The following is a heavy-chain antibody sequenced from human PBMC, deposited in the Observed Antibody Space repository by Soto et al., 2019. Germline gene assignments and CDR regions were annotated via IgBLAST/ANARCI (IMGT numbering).Heavy chain of an antibody. CDR1: VFTFNIYG. CDR2: ISYDGSNE. CDR3: AKDQASGQGSFDS. J-gene: IGHJ4*02. V-gene: IGHV3-30*18. Sequence: LRLSSAASVFTFNIYGMHWVRQAPDKGLEWVGLISYDGSNEYYADSVKGRFTISRDNSKNTLFLQMNNLRADDTAVYYCAKDQASGQGSFDSWGQGTLVPVSS.